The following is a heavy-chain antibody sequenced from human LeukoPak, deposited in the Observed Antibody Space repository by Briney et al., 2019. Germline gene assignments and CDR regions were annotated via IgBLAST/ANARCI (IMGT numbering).Heavy chain of an antibody. J-gene: IGHJ4*02. Sequence: SETLSLTCTVSGDSISSGGYYWSWIRQPPGKGLEWIGEINHSGSTNYNPSLKSRVTISVDTSKNQFSLKLSSVTAADTAVYYRARRLERGRRGIHFDYWGQGTLVTVSS. D-gene: IGHD3-16*01. CDR2: INHSGST. CDR3: ARRLERGRRGIHFDY. CDR1: GDSISSGGYY. V-gene: IGHV4-39*07.